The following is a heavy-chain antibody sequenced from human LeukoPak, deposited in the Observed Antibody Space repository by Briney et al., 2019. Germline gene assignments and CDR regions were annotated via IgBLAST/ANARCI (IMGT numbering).Heavy chain of an antibody. D-gene: IGHD2-15*01. J-gene: IGHJ1*01. CDR1: GGSISSFY. CDR2: TFHNGNS. Sequence: PSETLSLTCTVSGGSISSFYWSWIRQAPGKGLEWIGHTFHNGNSNYNPSLKTRVTLSLDTSKNQLSLKLNSVTAADTAVYYCASTEGYCSGGTCYSMEYFRHWGQGTQVAVSP. CDR3: ASTEGYCSGGTCYSMEYFRH. V-gene: IGHV4-59*01.